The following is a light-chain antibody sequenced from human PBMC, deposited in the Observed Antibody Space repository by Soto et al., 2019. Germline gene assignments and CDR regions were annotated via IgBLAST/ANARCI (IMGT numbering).Light chain of an antibody. CDR3: QQYNDWPT. Sequence: DIQMTQSPSTLSASVGDRVTITCRASQNINSWLAWYQQKPGKAPNLLIYDASTLESGVPSRFSGSGSGTEFTLTISSLQPEDFAVYYCQQYNDWPTFGPGTKVDIK. J-gene: IGKJ3*01. V-gene: IGKV1-5*01. CDR1: QNINSW. CDR2: DAS.